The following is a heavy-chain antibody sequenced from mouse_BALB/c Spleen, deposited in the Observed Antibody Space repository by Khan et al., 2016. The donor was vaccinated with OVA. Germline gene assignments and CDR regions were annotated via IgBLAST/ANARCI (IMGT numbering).Heavy chain of an antibody. CDR1: GFSLTNYG. CDR2: IWSGGST. J-gene: IGHJ3*01. CDR3: ARNYDYDEGLAY. Sequence: QVQLKQSGPGLVQPSQSLSITCTVSGFSLTNYGVHWVRQSPGKGLEWLGLIWSGGSTDYNAAFISRLSISKDNSKSQVFFKMNILQANDTAIYYCARNYDYDEGLAYWGQGNLVTVAA. D-gene: IGHD2-4*01. V-gene: IGHV2-2*02.